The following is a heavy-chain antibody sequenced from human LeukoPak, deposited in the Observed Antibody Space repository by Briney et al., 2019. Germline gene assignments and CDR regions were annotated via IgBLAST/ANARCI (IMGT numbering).Heavy chain of an antibody. J-gene: IGHJ6*03. D-gene: IGHD4-17*01. Sequence: SETLSLTCIVSGGSISTYYWSWIRQPPGKGLEWIGYIYHSGSTYYTPSLKSRVTISVDRSKNQFSLELSSVTAADTAVYYCARGRGDYAYYYYYCMDVWGKGTTVSVSS. CDR1: GGSISTYY. CDR2: IYHSGST. CDR3: ARGRGDYAYYYYYCMDV. V-gene: IGHV4-59*12.